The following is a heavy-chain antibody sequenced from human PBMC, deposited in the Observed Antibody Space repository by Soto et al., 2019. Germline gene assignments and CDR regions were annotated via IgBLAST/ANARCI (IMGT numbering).Heavy chain of an antibody. Sequence: SETLSLTCSVSGGPMTSGAYYWSWIRQPPGEGLEWMGYIYYSGGTSSSPSLESRLTLSVDTSRNQFSLKLRSVTAADTAVYYCARGLRAYGGNPYFHSWGQGTLVTVSS. D-gene: IGHD2-15*01. V-gene: IGHV4-30-4*01. CDR2: IYYSGGT. CDR3: ARGLRAYGGNPYFHS. CDR1: GGPMTSGAYY. J-gene: IGHJ4*02.